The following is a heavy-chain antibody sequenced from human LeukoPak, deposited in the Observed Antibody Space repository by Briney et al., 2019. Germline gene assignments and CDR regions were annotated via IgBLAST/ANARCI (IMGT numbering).Heavy chain of an antibody. CDR1: GYTFTGYY. CDR2: INPNSGGT. Sequence: EASVKVSCTASGYTFTGYYMHWVRQAPGQGLEWMGWINPNSGGTNYAQKFQGRVTMTRDTSISTAYMELSRLRSDDTAVYYCARDSDTYYDILTGYYTGFRFDPWGQGTLVTVSS. CDR3: ARDSDTYYDILTGYYTGFRFDP. V-gene: IGHV1-2*02. D-gene: IGHD3-9*01. J-gene: IGHJ5*02.